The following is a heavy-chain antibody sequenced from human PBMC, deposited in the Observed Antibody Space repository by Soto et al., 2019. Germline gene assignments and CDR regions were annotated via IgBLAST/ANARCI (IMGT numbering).Heavy chain of an antibody. D-gene: IGHD3-16*01. V-gene: IGHV3-30*18. CDR3: AKDNIYRMGGEYYYYYGMDV. Sequence: XESLTLFCAASGFTFNYYCMYWVRQAPGKGLEWVAIISYDGSNKYYADSVKGRFTISRDNSKNTLYLQMNSLRAEDTGVYFCAKDNIYRMGGEYYYYYGMDVWGQGTTVTVSS. CDR1: GFTFNYYC. J-gene: IGHJ6*02. CDR2: ISYDGSNK.